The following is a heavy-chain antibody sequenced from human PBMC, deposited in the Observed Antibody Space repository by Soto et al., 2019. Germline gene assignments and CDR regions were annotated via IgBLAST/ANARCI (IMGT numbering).Heavy chain of an antibody. V-gene: IGHV1-2*02. D-gene: IGHD3-22*01. J-gene: IGHJ4*02. CDR2: INHNSGGT. CDR1: GHTSTGDY. CDR3: ATDYKAYYHDSSADLDY. Sequence: QVHLVQSGAEVKKPGASVKVSSKASGHTSTGDYLHWVRQAPGQGLEWLGWINHNSGGTKYAQQFQGRVSMSRDTSINTAYLELSRLRSDDTAVYYCATDYKAYYHDSSADLDYWGQGTRVTVSS.